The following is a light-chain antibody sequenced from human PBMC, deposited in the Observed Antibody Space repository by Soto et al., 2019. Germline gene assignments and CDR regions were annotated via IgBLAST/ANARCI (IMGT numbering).Light chain of an antibody. CDR2: DAS. V-gene: IGKV1-5*01. CDR3: QQYNSYPLT. CDR1: QSISSW. Sequence: DIQMTQSPSTLSASVGDRVTITCRASQSISSWLAWYQQKPGNAPKLLIYDASSLESGVPSRFSGSGSGTEFTLTISSLQPDDFATYYCQQYNSYPLTFGGGTKVDI. J-gene: IGKJ4*01.